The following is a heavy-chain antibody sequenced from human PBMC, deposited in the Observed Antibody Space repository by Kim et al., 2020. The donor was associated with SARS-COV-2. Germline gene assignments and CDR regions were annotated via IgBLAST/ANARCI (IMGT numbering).Heavy chain of an antibody. CDR1: GFTFSSNG. CDR2: INSDGSST. V-gene: IGHV3-74*01. CDR3: TRGLRYDMDV. Sequence: GGSLRLSCAASGFTFSSNGMHWVRQGPRKGLVWVSRINSDGSSTTYADSVKGRFTVSRDNAKNTLYLQMNGLRVEDTAVYYCTRGLRYDMDVWGQGTTVTVSS. J-gene: IGHJ6*02.